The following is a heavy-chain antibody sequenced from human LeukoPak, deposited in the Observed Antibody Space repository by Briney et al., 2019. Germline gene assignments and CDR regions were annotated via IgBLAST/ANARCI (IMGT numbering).Heavy chain of an antibody. Sequence: SETLSLTCTVSGGSIISYYWSWIRQPPGKGLEWIGYIYYSGSTNYNPSLKSRVTISVDTSKNQFSLKLSSVTAADTAVYYCARVKGWLQRPDWLDPWGQGTLVTVSS. CDR3: ARVKGWLQRPDWLDP. J-gene: IGHJ5*02. CDR1: GGSIISYY. V-gene: IGHV4-59*01. D-gene: IGHD5-24*01. CDR2: IYYSGST.